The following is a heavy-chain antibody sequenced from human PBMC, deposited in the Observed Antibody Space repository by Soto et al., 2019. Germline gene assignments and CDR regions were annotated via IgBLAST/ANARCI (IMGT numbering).Heavy chain of an antibody. V-gene: IGHV3-7*03. Sequence: QAGGSLRLSCAASGFTFSSYWMSWVRQAPGKGLEWVANIKQDGSEKYYVDSVKGRFTISRDNAKNSLYLQMNSLRAEDTAVYYCASWTYYYDSSGARLFDYWGQGTLVTVSS. CDR2: IKQDGSEK. CDR1: GFTFSSYW. CDR3: ASWTYYYDSSGARLFDY. D-gene: IGHD3-22*01. J-gene: IGHJ4*02.